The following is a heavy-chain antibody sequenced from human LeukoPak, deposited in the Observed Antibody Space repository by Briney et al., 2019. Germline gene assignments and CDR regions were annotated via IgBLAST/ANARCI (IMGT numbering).Heavy chain of an antibody. Sequence: SETLSLTCTVSGGSISSYYWSWIRQPPGKGLEWIGSIYHSGSTYYNPSLKSRVTISVDTSKNQFSLKLSSVTAADTAVYYCARTLVGATSYWYFDLWGRGTLVTVSS. V-gene: IGHV4-59*08. CDR3: ARTLVGATSYWYFDL. CDR2: IYHSGST. CDR1: GGSISSYY. J-gene: IGHJ2*01. D-gene: IGHD1-26*01.